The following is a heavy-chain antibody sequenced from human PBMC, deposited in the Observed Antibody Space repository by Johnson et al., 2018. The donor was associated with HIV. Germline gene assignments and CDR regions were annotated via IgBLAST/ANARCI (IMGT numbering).Heavy chain of an antibody. D-gene: IGHD3-10*01. Sequence: QVQLVESGGGVVQAGRSLRLSCAASGFSFSSYALHWVRQAPGKGLELVSVIYSGGSTYYADSVKGRFTISRDNSKNTLYLQMNSLRAEDTAVYYCARTITKSAFDIWGQGTMVTVSS. CDR3: ARTITKSAFDI. CDR1: GFSFSSYA. V-gene: IGHV3-NL1*01. J-gene: IGHJ3*02. CDR2: IYSGGST.